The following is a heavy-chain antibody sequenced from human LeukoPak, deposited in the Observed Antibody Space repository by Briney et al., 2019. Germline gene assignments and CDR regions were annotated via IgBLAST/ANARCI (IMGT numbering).Heavy chain of an antibody. V-gene: IGHV3-23*01. Sequence: PGGSLRLSCAASGFTFSSYAMSWVRQAPGKGLEWVSAISGSGGSTYYADSVKGRFTISRDNSKNTLYLQMNSLRAEDTAVYYCAKALPTMVRGHRGGYFDYWGQGTLVTVSS. J-gene: IGHJ4*02. CDR2: ISGSGGST. D-gene: IGHD3-10*01. CDR3: AKALPTMVRGHRGGYFDY. CDR1: GFTFSSYA.